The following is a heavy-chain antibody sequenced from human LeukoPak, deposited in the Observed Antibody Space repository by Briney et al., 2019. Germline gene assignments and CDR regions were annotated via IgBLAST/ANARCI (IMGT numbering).Heavy chain of an antibody. CDR3: ARERHDYGDYGGAGAYGMDV. D-gene: IGHD4-17*01. CDR1: GFTFSSYG. V-gene: IGHV3-33*01. CDR2: IWYDGSNK. J-gene: IGHJ6*02. Sequence: GRSLRLSCAASGFTFSSYGMHWVRQAPGKGLEWVAVIWYDGSNKYYADSVKGRFTISRDNSKNTLYLQMNSLRAEDTAVYYCARERHDYGDYGGAGAYGMDVWGQGTTVTVSS.